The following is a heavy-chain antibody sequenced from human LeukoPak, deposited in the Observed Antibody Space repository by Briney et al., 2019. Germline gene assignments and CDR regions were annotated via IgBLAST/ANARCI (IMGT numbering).Heavy chain of an antibody. CDR2: IWNDGSKS. CDR3: ARFRSGWYMDY. D-gene: IGHD6-19*01. V-gene: IGHV3-33*01. Sequence: GGSLRLSCAASGFTFSSYGMHWVRQAPGKGLEWVAVIWNDGSKSNYPDSVKGRFTISRDDSKNTLFLQMSSLRVEYTAVYYCARFRSGWYMDYWGQGTLVTVSS. CDR1: GFTFSSYG. J-gene: IGHJ4*02.